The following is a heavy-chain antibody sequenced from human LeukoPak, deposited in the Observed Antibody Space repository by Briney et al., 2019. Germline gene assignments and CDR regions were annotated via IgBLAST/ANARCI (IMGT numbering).Heavy chain of an antibody. Sequence: GESLQISCKGSGYRFTSYWIGCVRQLPGKGLEWMGIIYPGDSDTRYSPSFQGQVTISADKSISTAYLQWSSLKASDTAMYYCARHVDTAMDYWGQGTLVTVSS. J-gene: IGHJ4*02. CDR2: IYPGDSDT. CDR1: GYRFTSYW. D-gene: IGHD5-18*01. V-gene: IGHV5-51*01. CDR3: ARHVDTAMDY.